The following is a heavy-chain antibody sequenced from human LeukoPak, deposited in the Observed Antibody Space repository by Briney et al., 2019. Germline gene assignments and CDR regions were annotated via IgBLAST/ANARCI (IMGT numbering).Heavy chain of an antibody. J-gene: IGHJ6*02. CDR3: ARQVGATSYYYYGMDV. CDR1: GGSISSSYY. D-gene: IGHD1-26*01. V-gene: IGHV4-39*01. Sequence: ASETLSLTCTVSGGSISSSYYWGWIRQPPGRGLEWIGSIYYSGSTYYNPSLKSRVTISVDTSKNQFSLKLSSVTAADTAVYYCARQVGATSYYYYGMDVWGQGTTVTVSS. CDR2: IYYSGST.